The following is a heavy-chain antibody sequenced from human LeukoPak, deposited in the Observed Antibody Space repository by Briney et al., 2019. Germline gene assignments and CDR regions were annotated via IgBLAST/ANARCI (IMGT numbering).Heavy chain of an antibody. Sequence: SETLSLTCTVSGGSISSYYWGWIRQPPGKGLEWIGSIYYSGSTYYNPSLKSRVTISVDTSKNQFSLKLSSVTAADTAVYYCARQDCSSTSCYLDYWGQGTLVTVSS. J-gene: IGHJ4*02. CDR1: GGSISSYY. V-gene: IGHV4-39*01. D-gene: IGHD2-2*01. CDR2: IYYSGST. CDR3: ARQDCSSTSCYLDY.